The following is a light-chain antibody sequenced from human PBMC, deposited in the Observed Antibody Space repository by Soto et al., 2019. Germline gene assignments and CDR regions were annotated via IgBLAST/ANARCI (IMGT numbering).Light chain of an antibody. CDR1: SSNIGSNY. J-gene: IGLJ1*01. Sequence: QSVLTQPPSVSADPGQKVTLSCSGSSSNIGSNYVSWYKQLPGAAPKLLIYENNKRPSGIPDRFSGSKSGTSANLDITGLQTGDEADYYCGTWDNSLSAHVFATGTKLTVL. CDR3: GTWDNSLSAHV. CDR2: ENN. V-gene: IGLV1-51*02.